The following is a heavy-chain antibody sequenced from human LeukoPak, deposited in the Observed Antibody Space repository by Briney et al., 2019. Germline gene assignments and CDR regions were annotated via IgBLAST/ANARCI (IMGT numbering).Heavy chain of an antibody. J-gene: IGHJ2*01. Sequence: SETLSLTCTVSGGSISSSSYYWGWIRQPPGKGLEWIGSIYYSGSTYYNPSLKSRVTISVDTSKNQFSLKLSSVTAADTAVYYCARHVPGTAYTWYFDLWGRGTLVTVSS. CDR1: GGSISSSSYY. CDR2: IYYSGST. CDR3: ARHVPGTAYTWYFDL. D-gene: IGHD1-1*01. V-gene: IGHV4-39*01.